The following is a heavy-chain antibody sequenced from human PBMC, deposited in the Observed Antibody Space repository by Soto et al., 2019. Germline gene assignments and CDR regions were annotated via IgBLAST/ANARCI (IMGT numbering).Heavy chain of an antibody. J-gene: IGHJ4*02. CDR3: AKENTKFGPDYYGSGSYYDY. D-gene: IGHD3-10*01. V-gene: IGHV3-23*01. CDR1: GFTFSSYA. CDR2: ISGSGGST. Sequence: GGSLRLSCAASGFTFSSYAMSWVRQAPGKGLEWVSAISGSGGSTYYADYVKGRFTISRDNSKNTLYLQMNSLRAEDTAVYYCAKENTKFGPDYYGSGSYYDYWGQGTLVTVSS.